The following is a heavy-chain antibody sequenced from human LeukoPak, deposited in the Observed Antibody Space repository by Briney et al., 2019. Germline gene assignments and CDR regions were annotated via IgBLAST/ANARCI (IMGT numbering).Heavy chain of an antibody. Sequence: PGGSLRLSCAASGFTVSSNYMSWVRQAPGKGREGISYIGSTIYYADSVKGRFTISRDNAKNSLYLQMNSLRAEDTAVYYCARDRGIVGTTGYYYMDVWGKGTTVTVSS. V-gene: IGHV3-11*04. CDR2: IGSTI. D-gene: IGHD1-26*01. J-gene: IGHJ6*03. CDR1: GFTVSSNY. CDR3: ARDRGIVGTTGYYYMDV.